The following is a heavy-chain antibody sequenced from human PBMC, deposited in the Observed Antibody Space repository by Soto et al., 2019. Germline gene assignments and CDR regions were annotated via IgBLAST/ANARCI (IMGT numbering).Heavy chain of an antibody. Sequence: ASVKVSCKASGYTFTSYGISWVRQAPGQGLEWMGWISAYNGNTNYAQKLQGRVTMTTDTSTSTAYMELRSLRSDDPAVDYCAGDSGGNCGSCSCGMDVWGQGTTVTVSS. J-gene: IGHJ6*02. CDR1: GYTFTSYG. D-gene: IGHD1-7*01. CDR2: ISAYNGNT. V-gene: IGHV1-18*01. CDR3: AGDSGGNCGSCSCGMDV.